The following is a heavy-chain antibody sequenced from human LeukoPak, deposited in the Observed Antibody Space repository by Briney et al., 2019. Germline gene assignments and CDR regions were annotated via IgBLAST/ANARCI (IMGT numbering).Heavy chain of an antibody. J-gene: IGHJ4*02. D-gene: IGHD6-6*01. CDR2: INPNSGGT. V-gene: IGHV1-2*06. CDR1: GYTFTGYY. CDR3: ARGSAARPDFSDY. Sequence: GASVKVSCKASGYTFTGYYMHWARQAPGQGLEWMGRINPNSGGTNYAQKFQGRVTMTRDTSISTAYMELSRLRSDDTAVYYCARGSAARPDFSDYWGQGTLVTVSS.